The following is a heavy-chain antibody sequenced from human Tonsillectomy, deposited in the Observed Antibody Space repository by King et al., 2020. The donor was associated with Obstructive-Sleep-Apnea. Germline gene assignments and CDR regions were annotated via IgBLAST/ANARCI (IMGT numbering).Heavy chain of an antibody. V-gene: IGHV3-21*01. CDR2: ISSSSSSI. CDR1: GFTFSTYS. CDR3: ARDQYSSGWDREDYYYYYGMDV. D-gene: IGHD6-19*01. J-gene: IGHJ6*02. Sequence: VQLVESGGGLVKPGGSLRLSCAASGFTFSTYSMNWVRQAPGKGLEWVSSISSSSSSIYYADSVKGRFTISRDNAKNSLYLQMNSLRAEDTAVYYCARDQYSSGWDREDYYYYYGMDVWGQGTTVTVSS.